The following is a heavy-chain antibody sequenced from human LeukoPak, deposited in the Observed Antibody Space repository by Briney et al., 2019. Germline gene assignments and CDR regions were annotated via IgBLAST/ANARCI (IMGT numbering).Heavy chain of an antibody. V-gene: IGHV4-4*02. Sequence: SGALSLTCIVSGGSFSSLNLWSWLRQPPGKGLEWIGEMYLGGTTNFNPSLKSRVTILIDKSKNQLSLQLTSVTAADTAVYYCAGLGGRYSTDWFYFFDYWGQGALVTVSS. D-gene: IGHD6-19*01. CDR2: MYLGGTT. CDR3: AGLGGRYSTDWFYFFDY. J-gene: IGHJ4*02. CDR1: GGSFSSLNL.